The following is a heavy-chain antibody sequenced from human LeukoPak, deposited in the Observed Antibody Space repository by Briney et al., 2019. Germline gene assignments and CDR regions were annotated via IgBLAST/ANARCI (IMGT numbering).Heavy chain of an antibody. CDR3: AKSPHMVRGVIDGFDP. V-gene: IGHV3-23*01. D-gene: IGHD3-10*01. J-gene: IGHJ5*02. Sequence: GGSLRLSCAASGFTFSSYGMSWVRQAPGKGLEWVSAISGSGGSTYYADSVKGRFTISRDNSKNTLYLQMNSLRAEDTAVYYCAKSPHMVRGVIDGFDPWGQGTLVTVSS. CDR1: GFTFSSYG. CDR2: ISGSGGST.